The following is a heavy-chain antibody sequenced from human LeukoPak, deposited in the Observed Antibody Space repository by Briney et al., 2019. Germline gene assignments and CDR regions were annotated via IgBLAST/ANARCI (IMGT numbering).Heavy chain of an antibody. CDR1: GFTFSSFA. Sequence: GGSLRLSCAASGFTFSSFAMHWVRQAPGKGLEWVAVISYVGSNKYYADSVKGRFTISRDNSKNTLYLQMNSLRAEDTAVYYCARSEMTNQFDYYYGMDVWGQGTTVTVSS. CDR2: ISYVGSNK. V-gene: IGHV3-30-3*01. D-gene: IGHD4-11*01. CDR3: ARSEMTNQFDYYYGMDV. J-gene: IGHJ6*02.